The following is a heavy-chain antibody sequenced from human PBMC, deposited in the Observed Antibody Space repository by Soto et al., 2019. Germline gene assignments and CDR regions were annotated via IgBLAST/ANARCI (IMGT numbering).Heavy chain of an antibody. Sequence: ASVKVSCKVSGGSFGNYVIAWVRQAPGQGLEWMGGVFPKFGTTYYGQKFQGRLTVTADESTSTTYMDLSRLTSDDTAIFYCVADVGLAEHPVVWGQGTSVTVSS. CDR3: VADVGLAEHPVV. J-gene: IGHJ6*02. CDR2: VFPKFGTT. D-gene: IGHD1-1*01. CDR1: GGSFGNYV. V-gene: IGHV1-69*13.